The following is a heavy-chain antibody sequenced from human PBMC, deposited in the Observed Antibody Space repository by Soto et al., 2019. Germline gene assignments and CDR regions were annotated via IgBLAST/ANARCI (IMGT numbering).Heavy chain of an antibody. CDR3: ASHSYGYFPHYYHGMDV. V-gene: IGHV1-69*12. J-gene: IGHJ6*02. Sequence: QVQLVQSGAEVKKPGSSVKVSCKASGGTFSSYASSWVRQAPGQGLEWMGGIIPIVGTANYAQKFQGRVTITADESTSTAYMELSSLRSEDTAVYNCASHSYGYFPHYYHGMDVWGQGTTVTVSS. CDR2: IIPIVGTA. D-gene: IGHD5-18*01. CDR1: GGTFSSYA.